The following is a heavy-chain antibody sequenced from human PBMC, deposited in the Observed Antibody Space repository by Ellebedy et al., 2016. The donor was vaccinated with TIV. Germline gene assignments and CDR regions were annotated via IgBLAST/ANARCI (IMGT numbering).Heavy chain of an antibody. Sequence: GGSLRLXXAASGFTFSDYYMNWIRQLPGEGLEWISYIRCGHSIIYYTDSVKGRFTISRDNARNSVYLQMNGLRAEDSAVYYCARGTPDGGDWFDPWGQGTLVTVSS. D-gene: IGHD4-23*01. CDR3: ARGTPDGGDWFDP. CDR2: IRCGHSII. V-gene: IGHV3-11*01. J-gene: IGHJ5*02. CDR1: GFTFSDYY.